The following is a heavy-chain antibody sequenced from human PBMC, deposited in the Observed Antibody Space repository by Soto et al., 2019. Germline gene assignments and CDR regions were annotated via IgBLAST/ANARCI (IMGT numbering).Heavy chain of an antibody. V-gene: IGHV3-73*01. CDR2: IRSKANSYAT. CDR1: GFTFSGSA. CDR3: TPNPREGDGYNSFDY. J-gene: IGHJ4*02. D-gene: IGHD5-12*01. Sequence: PGGSLRLSCAASGFTFSGSAMHWVRQASGKGLEWVGRIRSKANSYATAYAASVKGRFTISRDDSKNTAYLQMNSLKTEDTAVYYCTPNPREGDGYNSFDYWGQGTLVTVSS.